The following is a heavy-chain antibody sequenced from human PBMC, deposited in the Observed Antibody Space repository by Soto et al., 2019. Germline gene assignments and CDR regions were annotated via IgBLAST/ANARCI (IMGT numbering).Heavy chain of an antibody. CDR1: GYTFTTSY. J-gene: IGHJ5*02. Sequence: QEQLVQSGAEVKKPGASVKISCKAHGYTFTTSYVNWVRQAPGQGLEWMGIILPSSGSTSYAQNFQGRVTMPRDTSTSTVYMELTSLRIEDTAVYYCARARGYSFGLPQNWFDPWGQGTRVTVSS. D-gene: IGHD5-12*01. CDR3: ARARGYSFGLPQNWFDP. CDR2: ILPSSGST. V-gene: IGHV1-46*01.